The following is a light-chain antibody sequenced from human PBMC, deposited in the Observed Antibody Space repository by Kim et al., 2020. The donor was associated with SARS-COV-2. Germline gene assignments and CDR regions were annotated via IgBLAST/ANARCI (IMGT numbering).Light chain of an antibody. CDR3: QQYASSPYT. V-gene: IGKV3-20*01. CDR1: QSVTRNF. CDR2: NGS. J-gene: IGKJ2*01. Sequence: FAACDRATPSCRASQSVTRNFVAWYQRKPGQAPRLLISNGSNRATDIPDRFSGSGSGTDFTLTISSLEPEDFSVYYCQQYASSPYTFGLGTKLEI.